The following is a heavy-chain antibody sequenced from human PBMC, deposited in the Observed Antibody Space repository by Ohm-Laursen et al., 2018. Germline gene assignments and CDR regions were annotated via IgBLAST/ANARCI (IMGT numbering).Heavy chain of an antibody. Sequence: SETLSLTCTVSGDAFSGDHWTWIRQFPGRGLEWIGYIHYDARTVYNPSLRSRVTISIDTSKNQFSLRLTSVTAADTAVYYCARQPQYYDFWSGYSDYWYFDLWGRGTLVTVSS. CDR3: ARQPQYYDFWSGYSDYWYFDL. D-gene: IGHD3-3*01. CDR2: IHYDART. J-gene: IGHJ2*01. CDR1: GDAFSGDH. V-gene: IGHV4-59*08.